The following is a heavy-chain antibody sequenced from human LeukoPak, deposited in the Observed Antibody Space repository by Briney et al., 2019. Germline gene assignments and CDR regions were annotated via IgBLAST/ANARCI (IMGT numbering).Heavy chain of an antibody. CDR1: GDSINCSY. V-gene: IGHV4-59*01. CDR2: MFHSGST. D-gene: IGHD3-10*01. Sequence: SETLSLTCTVSGDSINCSYWSWLRQPPGKGLEWTGYMFHSGSTNSNPSLKSRVTIPVDTSRNQFSLRLTSATAADTAVYYCARGGGLWFGEPNNWFDPWGQGILVTVAS. CDR3: ARGGGLWFGEPNNWFDP. J-gene: IGHJ5*02.